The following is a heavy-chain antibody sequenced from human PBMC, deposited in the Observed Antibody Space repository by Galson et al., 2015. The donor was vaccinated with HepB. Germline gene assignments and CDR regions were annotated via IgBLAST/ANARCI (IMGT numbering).Heavy chain of an antibody. Sequence: LRLSCAASGFIFGGSAIDWVRQASGKGPEWVGRIRSKANYYATLYVPSLKGRFTISRDDSKNMAYLHMRSLKTEDTAVYYCIRLGDLSGYSSRWGQGTLVTVSS. D-gene: IGHD2-2*01. V-gene: IGHV3-73*01. CDR1: GFIFGGSA. CDR3: IRLGDLSGYSSR. J-gene: IGHJ4*02. CDR2: IRSKANYYAT.